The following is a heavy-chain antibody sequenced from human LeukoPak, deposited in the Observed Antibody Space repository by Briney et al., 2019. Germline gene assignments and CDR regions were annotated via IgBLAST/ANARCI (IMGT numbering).Heavy chain of an antibody. CDR3: ARGHLRYFDWLLGSEIDY. CDR2: IWYDGSNK. Sequence: GGSLRRSCAASGFTFSSYGMHWVRQAPGKGLEWVAVIWYDGSNKYYADSVKGRFTISRDNSKNTLYLQMNSLRAEDTAVYYCARGHLRYFDWLLGSEIDYWGQGTLVTVSP. CDR1: GFTFSSYG. D-gene: IGHD3-9*01. V-gene: IGHV3-33*01. J-gene: IGHJ4*02.